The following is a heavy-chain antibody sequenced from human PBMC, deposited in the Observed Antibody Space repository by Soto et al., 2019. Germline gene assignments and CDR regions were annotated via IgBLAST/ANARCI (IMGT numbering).Heavy chain of an antibody. Sequence: QLQLQESGSRVTKPSQTLSLTCAVSGGSISSGGWSWNWIRQPPGKGLEWLGYIYQSETTSYNPPLRGRVNISLDRAKNQFSLKLSSVTAADTAVYYCARGWGIEGTIPGDSIFDFWGQGMLVTVSS. J-gene: IGHJ4*02. D-gene: IGHD3-3*01. CDR2: IYQSETT. CDR1: GGSISSGGWS. V-gene: IGHV4-30-2*01. CDR3: ARGWGIEGTIPGDSIFDF.